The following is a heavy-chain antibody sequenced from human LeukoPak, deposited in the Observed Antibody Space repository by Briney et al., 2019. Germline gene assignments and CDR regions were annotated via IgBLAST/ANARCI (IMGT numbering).Heavy chain of an antibody. CDR2: IKSKTDGGTT. J-gene: IGHJ3*02. CDR1: GFTFSNAW. CDR3: TTGDSSSWYAAGWQWLVDRLVAFDI. D-gene: IGHD6-13*01. Sequence: GGSLRLSCAASGFTFSNAWMSWVRQAPGKGLEWVGRIKSKTDGGTTDYAAPVKGRFTISRDDSKNTLYLQMDSLKTEDTAVYYCTTGDSSSWYAAGWQWLVDRLVAFDIWGQGTMVTVSS. V-gene: IGHV3-15*01.